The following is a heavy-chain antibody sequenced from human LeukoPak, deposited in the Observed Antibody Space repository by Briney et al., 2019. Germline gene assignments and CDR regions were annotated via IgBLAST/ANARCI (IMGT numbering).Heavy chain of an antibody. V-gene: IGHV1-69*15. Sequence: SVKVSCKASGGTFSRYGVNWVRQAPGQGLEWMGRIIPIFNSPNYAEKFQGRVTITADESTSTAYMELSSLRSEDTAIYYCARDPRTSGYSYGLGYWGQGTLVTVSS. CDR3: ARDPRTSGYSYGLGY. CDR1: GGTFSRYG. CDR2: IIPIFNSP. J-gene: IGHJ4*02. D-gene: IGHD5-18*01.